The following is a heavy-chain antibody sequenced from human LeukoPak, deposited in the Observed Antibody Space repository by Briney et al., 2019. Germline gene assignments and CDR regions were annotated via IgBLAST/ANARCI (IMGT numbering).Heavy chain of an antibody. J-gene: IGHJ5*02. Sequence: GGSLRLSCAASGFTFRNYWMSWVRQASGKGLEWVANIKQDGSEKYYVDSVKGRFTISRDNAKSSLYLQMNSLRAEDTAVYYCAREPFYDLWSGYYTGCSWGQGTLVTVSS. CDR2: IKQDGSEK. CDR3: AREPFYDLWSGYYTGCS. D-gene: IGHD3-3*01. CDR1: GFTFRNYW. V-gene: IGHV3-7*01.